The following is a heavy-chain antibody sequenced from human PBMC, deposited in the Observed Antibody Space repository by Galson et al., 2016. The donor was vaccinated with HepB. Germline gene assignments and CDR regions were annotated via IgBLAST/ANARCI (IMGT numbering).Heavy chain of an antibody. Sequence: SLRLSCAASGFTLSTYAMHWVRQAPGKGLEWVAVISYDGSNEHYADSVKGRFTISRDNSKNTLYLQMNSLRPEDTAVYSCARVLGDIQHLVQLGFYYYYIGMDVWGKGTTVTVSS. CDR2: ISYDGSNE. CDR1: GFTLSTYA. CDR3: ARVLGDIQHLVQLGFYYYYIGMDV. V-gene: IGHV3-30-3*01. J-gene: IGHJ6*04. D-gene: IGHD6-13*01.